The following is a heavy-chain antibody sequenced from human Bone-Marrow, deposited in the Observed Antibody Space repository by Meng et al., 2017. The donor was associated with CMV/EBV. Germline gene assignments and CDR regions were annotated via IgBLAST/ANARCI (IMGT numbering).Heavy chain of an antibody. V-gene: IGHV1-2*02. CDR1: GYTFTGYY. D-gene: IGHD2-2*01. CDR3: AKDWYVLVVPAATAMDV. Sequence: ASVKVSCKASGYTFTGYYMHWVRQAPGQGLEWMGWINPNSGGTNYAQKFQGRVTMTRDTSISTAYMELSRLRSDDTAVYYCAKDWYVLVVPAATAMDVWGQGTTVTVSS. J-gene: IGHJ6*02. CDR2: INPNSGGT.